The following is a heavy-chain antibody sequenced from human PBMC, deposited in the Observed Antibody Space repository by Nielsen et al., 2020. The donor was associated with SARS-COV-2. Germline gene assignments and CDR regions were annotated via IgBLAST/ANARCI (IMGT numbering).Heavy chain of an antibody. J-gene: IGHJ6*02. CDR2: MNPNSGNT. CDR1: GGTFSSYA. D-gene: IGHD6-13*01. V-gene: IGHV1-8*02. Sequence: ASVKVSCKASGGTFSSYAISWVRQATGQGLEWMGWMNPNSGNTGYAQKFQGRVTMTRNTSISTAYMELSSLRSEDTAVYYCARFLEVAAAGTVLYYYYYGMDVWGQGTTVTVSS. CDR3: ARFLEVAAAGTVLYYYYYGMDV.